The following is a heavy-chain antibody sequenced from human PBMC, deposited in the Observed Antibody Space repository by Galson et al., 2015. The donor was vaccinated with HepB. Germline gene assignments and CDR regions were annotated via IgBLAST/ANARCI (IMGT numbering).Heavy chain of an antibody. J-gene: IGHJ4*02. CDR3: AKDRHILTGHYSFDH. Sequence: SLRLSCAASGFTFDDYAMHWVRQAPGKGLEWVSTISWNSGSIDYADSVKGRFTISRDNAKDSLYLQMNSLRAEDTALYYCAKDRHILTGHYSFDHWGQGTLVTVSS. CDR1: GFTFDDYA. CDR2: ISWNSGSI. V-gene: IGHV3-9*01. D-gene: IGHD3-9*01.